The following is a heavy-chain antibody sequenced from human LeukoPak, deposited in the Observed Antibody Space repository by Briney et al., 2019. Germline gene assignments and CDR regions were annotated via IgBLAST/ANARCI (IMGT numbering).Heavy chain of an antibody. CDR1: GFTFSSYE. V-gene: IGHV3-48*03. Sequence: QPGGSLRLSCAASGFTFSSYEMNWVRQAPGKGLEWVSYISSSGSTIYYADSVKGRFTISRDNAKNSLYLQMNSLRVEDTAVYYCAKIAETSGTYGQGFDYWGQGTLVTVSS. D-gene: IGHD1-26*01. J-gene: IGHJ4*02. CDR3: AKIAETSGTYGQGFDY. CDR2: ISSSGSTI.